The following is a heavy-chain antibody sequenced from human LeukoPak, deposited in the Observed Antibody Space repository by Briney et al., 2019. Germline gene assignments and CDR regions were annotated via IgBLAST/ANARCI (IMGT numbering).Heavy chain of an antibody. V-gene: IGHV3-11*01. Sequence: GGSLRLSCAASGFTFSDYYMSWIRQAPGKGLEWVSYISSSGSTIYYADSVKGRFTISRDNAKNSLYLQMNSLRAEDTAVYYCARSNNYYDSSGYYAFDYWGQGTLVTVSS. CDR3: ARSNNYYDSSGYYAFDY. CDR2: ISSSGSTI. D-gene: IGHD3-22*01. J-gene: IGHJ4*02. CDR1: GFTFSDYY.